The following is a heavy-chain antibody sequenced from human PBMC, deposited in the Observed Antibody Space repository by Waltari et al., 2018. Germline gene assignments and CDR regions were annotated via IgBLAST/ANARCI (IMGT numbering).Heavy chain of an antibody. Sequence: QVQLQESGPGLVKPSETLSLTCTVSGGSISSYYWSWIRQPPGKGLEWIGYIYYSGRTNYNPSLKSRVTISVDTSKNQFSLKLSSVTAADTAVYYCAGGPQLFDYYDSSGYFDYWGQGTLVTVSS. CDR2: IYYSGRT. D-gene: IGHD3-22*01. CDR3: AGGPQLFDYYDSSGYFDY. J-gene: IGHJ4*02. CDR1: GGSISSYY. V-gene: IGHV4-59*01.